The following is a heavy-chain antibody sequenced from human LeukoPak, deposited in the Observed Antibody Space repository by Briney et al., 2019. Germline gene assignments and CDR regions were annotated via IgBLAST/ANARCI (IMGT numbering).Heavy chain of an antibody. CDR2: INPNSGGT. CDR1: GYTFTGYY. D-gene: IGHD6-13*01. CDR3: ASVRDDLSSWSRGTSLPWEY. J-gene: IGHJ4*02. V-gene: IGHV1-2*02. Sequence: ASVKVSCKASGYTFTGYYMHWVRQAPGQGLEWMGWINPNSGGTNYAQKFQGRVTMTGDTSISTAYMELSRLRSDDTAVYYCASVRDDLSSWSRGTSLPWEYWGQGTLVTVSS.